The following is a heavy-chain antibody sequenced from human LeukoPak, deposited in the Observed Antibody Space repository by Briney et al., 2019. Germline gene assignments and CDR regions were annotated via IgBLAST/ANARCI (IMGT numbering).Heavy chain of an antibody. V-gene: IGHV4-39*07. CDR1: GGSISSSRYY. Sequence: PSETLSLTCTVSGGSISSSRYYGGWIRQLPGKGLEWIGSLYYSGNTYYNPSLRSRVTISVDTSKNQFSLKLRSVTAADTAVYYCARGSSSWDPWGQGTLVTVSS. CDR2: LYYSGNT. D-gene: IGHD6-13*01. CDR3: ARGSSSWDP. J-gene: IGHJ5*02.